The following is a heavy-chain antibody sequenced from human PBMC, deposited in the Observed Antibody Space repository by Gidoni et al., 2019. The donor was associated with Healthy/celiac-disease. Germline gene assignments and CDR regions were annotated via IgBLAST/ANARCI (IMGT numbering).Heavy chain of an antibody. CDR1: GFTFDDYA. Sequence: EVQLVESGGGLVQPGRSLRLSCAASGFTFDDYAMHWVRQAPGKGLEWVSGISWNSGSIGYADSVKGRFTISRDNAKNSLYLQMNSLRAEDTALYYCAKDISYDSSGSKFDYWGQGTLVTVSS. V-gene: IGHV3-9*01. J-gene: IGHJ4*02. CDR2: ISWNSGSI. CDR3: AKDISYDSSGSKFDY. D-gene: IGHD3-22*01.